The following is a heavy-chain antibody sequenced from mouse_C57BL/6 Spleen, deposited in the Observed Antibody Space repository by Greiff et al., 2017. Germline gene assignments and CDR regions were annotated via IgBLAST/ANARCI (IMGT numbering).Heavy chain of an antibody. D-gene: IGHD2-5*01. CDR3: ASHTTSYSNPYWYFDG. CDR1: GYTFTSYW. CDR2: INPSNGGT. Sequence: QVQLQQPGTELVKPGASVKLSCKASGYTFTSYWMHWVKQRPGQGLEWIGNINPSNGGTNYNEKFKSKATLTVDKSSSTAYMQLSSLTSEDSAVDYCASHTTSYSNPYWYFDGWGTGTTVTVAS. J-gene: IGHJ1*03. V-gene: IGHV1-53*01.